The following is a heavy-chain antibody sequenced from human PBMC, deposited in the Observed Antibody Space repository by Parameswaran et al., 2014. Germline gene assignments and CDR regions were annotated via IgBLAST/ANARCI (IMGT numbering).Heavy chain of an antibody. V-gene: IGHV1-24*01. Sequence: WVRQAPGQGLEWMGGFDPEDGETIYAQKFQGRVTMTEDTSTDTAYMELSSLRSEDTAVYYCARGEQQPPFLFPNYGMDVWGQGTTVTVSS. D-gene: IGHD6-13*01. CDR3: ARGEQQPPFLFPNYGMDV. CDR2: FDPEDGET. J-gene: IGHJ6*02.